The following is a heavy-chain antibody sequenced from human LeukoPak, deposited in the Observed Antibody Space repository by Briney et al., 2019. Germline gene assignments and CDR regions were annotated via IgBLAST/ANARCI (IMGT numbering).Heavy chain of an antibody. CDR2: ISSSSSTI. CDR3: ARDASHYYDSSGYWA. Sequence: TGGSLRLSCAAFGFTFSSYSMNWVRQAPGKGLEWVSYISSSSSTIYYADSVKGRFTISRNNAKNSLYLQMNSLRAEDTAVYYCARDASHYYDSSGYWAWGQGTLVTVSS. D-gene: IGHD3-22*01. J-gene: IGHJ5*02. V-gene: IGHV3-48*04. CDR1: GFTFSSYS.